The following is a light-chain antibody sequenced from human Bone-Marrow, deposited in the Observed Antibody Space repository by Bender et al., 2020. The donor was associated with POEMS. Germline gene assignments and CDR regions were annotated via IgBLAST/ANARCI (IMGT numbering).Light chain of an antibody. J-gene: IGLJ3*02. Sequence: YELTQPLSVSVALGQTARITCGGNNIGSKNVHWYQQKPGQAPVLVVSDDSDRPSGIPERFSGSNSGNTATLTISRVEAGDEADYYCQVWDYSSDLWVFGGGTKLTVL. CDR2: DDS. CDR3: QVWDYSSDLWV. CDR1: NIGSKN. V-gene: IGLV3-21*02.